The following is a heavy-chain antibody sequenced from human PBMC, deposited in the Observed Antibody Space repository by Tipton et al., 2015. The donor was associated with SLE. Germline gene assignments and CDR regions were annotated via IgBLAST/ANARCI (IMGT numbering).Heavy chain of an antibody. Sequence: TLSLTCAVYGGSFSDYYWSWIRQPPGKGLEWIGEINHSGNTNYNPSLKSRVTISVDTSKNQLSLKVTSVTAADTAVYYCARGLMVQGANWFDPWGQGTLVTISS. CDR1: GGSFSDYY. V-gene: IGHV4-34*01. D-gene: IGHD3-10*01. CDR2: INHSGNT. J-gene: IGHJ5*02. CDR3: ARGLMVQGANWFDP.